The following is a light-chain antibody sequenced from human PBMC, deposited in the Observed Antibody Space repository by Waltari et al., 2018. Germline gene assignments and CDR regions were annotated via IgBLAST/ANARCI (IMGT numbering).Light chain of an antibody. Sequence: EIVLTQSPAILSLSAGERATLSCGASQSVSNNYLDWYQQKPGQAPRLLIYGASNRATGVPDRFSGSGSGTDITLTISRLEPEDFAAYYCQQYGSYPRTFGRGTKVEIK. V-gene: IGKV3-20*01. J-gene: IGKJ1*01. CDR2: GAS. CDR3: QQYGSYPRT. CDR1: QSVSNNY.